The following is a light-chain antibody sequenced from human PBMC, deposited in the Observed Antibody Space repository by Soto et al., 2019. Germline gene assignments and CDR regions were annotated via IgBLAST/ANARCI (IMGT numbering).Light chain of an antibody. Sequence: DIVMTQSPLSLPVTPGEPASISCRSSQSLLHSNGYNYLDWYLQKPGQSPQLLIYLGSNRASGVPDRFSGSGSGTDFRLKISRVEAEDVGVYYCMQALQTWTFGQGTKVEIK. J-gene: IGKJ1*01. V-gene: IGKV2-28*01. CDR3: MQALQTWT. CDR2: LGS. CDR1: QSLLHSNGYNY.